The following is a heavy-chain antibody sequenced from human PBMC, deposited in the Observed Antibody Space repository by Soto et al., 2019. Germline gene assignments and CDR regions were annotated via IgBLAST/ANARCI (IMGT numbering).Heavy chain of an antibody. Sequence: EVQLVESGGGLVQPGESLKLSCAASGFIFSDSAIHWVRQASGKGLEWVGRIRSRGNGYATAYAASVKGRFIISRDDSKNTAYLKMNSLKTEDTAVYYCTRLYSGSLDVWGQGTMVTVSS. CDR3: TRLYSGSLDV. CDR2: IRSRGNGYAT. J-gene: IGHJ3*01. D-gene: IGHD1-26*01. CDR1: GFIFSDSA. V-gene: IGHV3-73*02.